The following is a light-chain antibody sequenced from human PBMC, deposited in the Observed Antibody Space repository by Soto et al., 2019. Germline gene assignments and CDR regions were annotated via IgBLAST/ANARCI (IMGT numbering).Light chain of an antibody. V-gene: IGKV1-5*03. CDR1: QSITSR. CDR3: QQYNRYWT. CDR2: KAS. J-gene: IGKJ4*02. Sequence: DIQMTQSPSTLSASVGARVTITCRTIQSITSRLAWYPQKPGQAPKSLIYKASSLESGVPSRFSGSGSGTEFTLTISSLQPYEFATYYWQQYNRYWTFGGGTKVEIK.